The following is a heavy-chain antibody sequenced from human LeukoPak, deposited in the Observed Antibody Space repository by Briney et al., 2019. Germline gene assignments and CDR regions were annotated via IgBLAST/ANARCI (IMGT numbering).Heavy chain of an antibody. Sequence: ASVKVSCKASGYSFTAYYMHWVRQAPGQGPEWMGWINPNSGGTKYAQRFQGRVTMTRDTSISTVYIEVSRLTSDDTAVYYCASALYSNSGFDYWGQGTLVTVSS. CDR1: GYSFTAYY. CDR2: INPNSGGT. D-gene: IGHD6-6*01. J-gene: IGHJ4*02. CDR3: ASALYSNSGFDY. V-gene: IGHV1-2*02.